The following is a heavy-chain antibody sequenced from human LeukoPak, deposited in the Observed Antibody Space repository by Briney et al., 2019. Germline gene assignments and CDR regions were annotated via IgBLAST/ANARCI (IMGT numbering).Heavy chain of an antibody. J-gene: IGHJ4*02. V-gene: IGHV1-8*01. CDR2: MNPNSGNT. D-gene: IGHD3-10*01. CDR1: GYTFTSYD. CDR3: ARGSQVVWFGATSFRY. Sequence: ASVKVSCKASGYTFTSYDINWVRQATGQGLEWMGWMNPNSGNTGCAQKFQGRVTMTRNTSISTAYMELSSLRSEDTAVYYCARGSQVVWFGATSFRYWGQGTLVTVSS.